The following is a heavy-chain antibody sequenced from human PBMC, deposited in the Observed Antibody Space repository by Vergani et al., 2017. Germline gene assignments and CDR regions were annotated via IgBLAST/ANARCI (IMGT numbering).Heavy chain of an antibody. D-gene: IGHD4-11*01. V-gene: IGHV3-33*06. J-gene: IGHJ4*02. Sequence: QVQLVESGGGVVQPGRSLRLSCAASGFTFSSYGMNWVRQAPGKGLEWVAIIWNDGRNKFYADSVKGRFSISRDNSKNTLYLEMNNLRAEDTAVYYCAKDLSYSTAWPHFDSRGQGTLVTVSS. CDR1: GFTFSSYG. CDR3: AKDLSYSTAWPHFDS. CDR2: IWNDGRNK.